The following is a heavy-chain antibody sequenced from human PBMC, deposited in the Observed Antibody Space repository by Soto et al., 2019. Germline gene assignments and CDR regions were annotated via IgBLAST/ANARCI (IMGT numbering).Heavy chain of an antibody. CDR1: GGTFSSYA. Sequence: SVKVSCKASGGTFSSYAISWVRQAPGQGLEWMGGIIPIFGTANYAQKFQGRVTITADESTSTAYMELGSLRSEDTAVYYCASHYDSSGYYYSPHDYWGQGTLVTVSS. CDR3: ASHYDSSGYYYSPHDY. D-gene: IGHD3-22*01. CDR2: IIPIFGTA. J-gene: IGHJ4*02. V-gene: IGHV1-69*13.